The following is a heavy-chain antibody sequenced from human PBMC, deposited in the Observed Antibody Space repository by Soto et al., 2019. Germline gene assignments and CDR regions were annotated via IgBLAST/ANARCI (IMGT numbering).Heavy chain of an antibody. J-gene: IGHJ4*02. Sequence: QVQLVQSGAEVKKPGSSVKVSCKASGGSFYNYAISWVRQAHGQGLEWMGGIIPVFGTPNYAQKFQGRLTIIAGEYTTTAYMELSSLRSEDTALYYCATRSSGSFHFDYWGQGTLVSVSS. CDR1: GGSFYNYA. V-gene: IGHV1-69*01. D-gene: IGHD1-26*01. CDR2: IIPVFGTP. CDR3: ATRSSGSFHFDY.